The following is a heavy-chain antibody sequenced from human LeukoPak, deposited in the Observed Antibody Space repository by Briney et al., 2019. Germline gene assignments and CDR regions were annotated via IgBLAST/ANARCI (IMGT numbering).Heavy chain of an antibody. J-gene: IGHJ4*02. CDR3: ARDRIAAAGHFDY. CDR1: GGTFSSYA. Sequence: SVKVSCKASGGTFSSYAISWVRQAPGQGLEWMGRIIPILGIANYAQKFQGRVTITADKSTTTAYMELSSLRSEDTAIYYCARDRIAAAGHFDYWGQGTLVTVSS. V-gene: IGHV1-69*04. D-gene: IGHD6-13*01. CDR2: IIPILGIA.